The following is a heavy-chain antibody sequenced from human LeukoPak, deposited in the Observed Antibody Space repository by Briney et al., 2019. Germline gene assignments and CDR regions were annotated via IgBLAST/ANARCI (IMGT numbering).Heavy chain of an antibody. CDR3: ARAPSGSRDFDY. CDR1: GGTLSSYA. CDR2: IIPIFGTA. Sequence: ASVRVSCKASGGTLSSYAISWVRQAPGQGLEWMGRIIPIFGTANYAQKFQGRVTITTDESTSTAYMELRSLRAEDTAVYYCARAPSGSRDFDYWGQGALVTVSS. J-gene: IGHJ4*02. V-gene: IGHV1-69*05. D-gene: IGHD1-26*01.